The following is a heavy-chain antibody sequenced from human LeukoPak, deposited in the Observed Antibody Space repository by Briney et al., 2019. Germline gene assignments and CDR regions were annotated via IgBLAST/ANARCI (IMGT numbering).Heavy chain of an antibody. CDR2: ISSSCSTI. CDR1: GFTFSSYE. V-gene: IGHV3-48*03. Sequence: PGGSLRLSCAASGFTFSSYEMNWVRQAPGKGLEWVSYISSSCSTIYYADSVKGRFTISRDNAKNSLYLQMNSLRAEDTAVYYCARACFFCYGGYYFDYWGQGTLVTVSS. CDR3: ARACFFCYGGYYFDY. J-gene: IGHJ4*02. D-gene: IGHD4-23*01.